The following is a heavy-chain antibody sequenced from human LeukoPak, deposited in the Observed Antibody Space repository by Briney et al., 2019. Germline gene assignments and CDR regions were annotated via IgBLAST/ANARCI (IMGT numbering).Heavy chain of an antibody. V-gene: IGHV3-23*01. CDR2: ISGSGGST. CDR1: GFTFRSHD. J-gene: IGHJ4*02. D-gene: IGHD3-22*01. Sequence: GGSLRLSCAASGFTFRSHDMSWVRQAPGKGLEWVSGISGSGGSTFYADSVKGRFTISRDNSKNTLYLQMNGLRVEDTAVYFCAKGWSIYYDGSGFPDYWGQGTLVTVSS. CDR3: AKGWSIYYDGSGFPDY.